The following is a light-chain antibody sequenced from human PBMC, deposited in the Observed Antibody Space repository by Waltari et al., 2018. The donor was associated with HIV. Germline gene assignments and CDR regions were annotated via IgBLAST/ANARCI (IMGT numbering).Light chain of an antibody. CDR1: ISNIGSKT. CDR2: RDV. J-gene: IGLJ1*01. V-gene: IGLV1-44*01. CDR3: AAWDDSLNSYV. Sequence: QSVLTQSPSASGTPGQRVIISCSGTISNIGSKTVNWYRQLTGTAPKLLFYRDVKRPSGVPDRCAGCKSCTSTSLAIRGLQSEDEADYYCAAWDDSLNSYVFGPGTKVTVL.